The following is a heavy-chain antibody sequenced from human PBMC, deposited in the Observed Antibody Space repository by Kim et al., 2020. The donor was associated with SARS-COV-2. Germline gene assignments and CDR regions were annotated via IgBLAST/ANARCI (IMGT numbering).Heavy chain of an antibody. CDR3: ARSTSSMIVVDMPGY. V-gene: IGHV1-69*13. Sequence: SVKVSCKASGGTFSSYAISWVRQAPGQGLEWMGGIIPIFGTANYAQKFQGRVTITADESTSTAYMELSSLRSEDTAVYYCARSTSSMIVVDMPGYWGQGTLVTVSS. J-gene: IGHJ4*02. D-gene: IGHD3-22*01. CDR1: GGTFSSYA. CDR2: IIPIFGTA.